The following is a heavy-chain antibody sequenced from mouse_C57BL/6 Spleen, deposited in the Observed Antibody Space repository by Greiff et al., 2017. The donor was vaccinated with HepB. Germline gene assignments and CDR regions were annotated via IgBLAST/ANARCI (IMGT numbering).Heavy chain of an antibody. V-gene: IGHV5-6*01. Sequence: EVHLVESGGDLVKPGGSLKLSCAASGFTFSSYGMSWVRQTPDKRLEWVATISSGGSYTYYPDSVKGRFTISRDNAKNTLYLQMRSLKSEDTAMYYCASLYDGYFYDYWGQGTTLTVSS. J-gene: IGHJ2*01. CDR3: ASLYDGYFYDY. CDR1: GFTFSSYG. D-gene: IGHD2-3*01. CDR2: ISSGGSYT.